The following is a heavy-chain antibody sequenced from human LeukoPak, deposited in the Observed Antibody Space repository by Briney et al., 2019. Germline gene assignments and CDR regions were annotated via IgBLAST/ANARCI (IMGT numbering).Heavy chain of an antibody. CDR2: INPNSGGT. CDR3: ARDRTGTEDEFDY. CDR1: GYTFTGYY. V-gene: IGHV1-2*02. J-gene: IGHJ4*02. D-gene: IGHD1-1*01. Sequence: ASVKVSCKASGYTFTGYYMHWVRQAPGQGLEWMGWINPNSGGTNYAQKFQGRVTMTRDTSISTAYMELSRLRSDDTAVYYCARDRTGTEDEFDYWGQGTLVTVSS.